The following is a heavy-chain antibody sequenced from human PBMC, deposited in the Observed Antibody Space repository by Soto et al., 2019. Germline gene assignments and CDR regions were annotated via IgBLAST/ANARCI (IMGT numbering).Heavy chain of an antibody. CDR1: GFTFSDYY. J-gene: IGHJ4*02. D-gene: IGHD2-15*01. Sequence: QVQLVESGGGLVKPGGSLRLSCAASGFTFSDYYMYWIRQAPGKGLEWVSYISSSGDSIKYADFVKGRFTISRDNAKNSLYLQMISRTAEDTAVYYCARNGKGGWYYFDYWGQGTLLTVSS. V-gene: IGHV3-11*01. CDR2: ISSSGDSI. CDR3: ARNGKGGWYYFDY.